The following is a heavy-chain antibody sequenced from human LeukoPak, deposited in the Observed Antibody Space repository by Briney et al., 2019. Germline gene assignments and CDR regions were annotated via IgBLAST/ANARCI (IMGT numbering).Heavy chain of an antibody. CDR1: GYSFTSYW. CDR3: AREALYHYGSGSYYRFDY. D-gene: IGHD3-10*01. Sequence: GESLKISCKGSGYSFTSYWIGWVRQMPGKGLEWMGTIYPGDSDTRYSPSFQGQVTISADKSISTAYLQWSSLKASDTAMYYCAREALYHYGSGSYYRFDYWGQGTLVTVSS. CDR2: IYPGDSDT. V-gene: IGHV5-51*01. J-gene: IGHJ4*02.